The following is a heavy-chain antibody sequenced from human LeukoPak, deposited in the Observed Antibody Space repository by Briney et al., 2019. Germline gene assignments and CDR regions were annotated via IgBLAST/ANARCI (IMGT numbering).Heavy chain of an antibody. CDR2: IYYSGST. CDR1: GGSISSYY. D-gene: IGHD6-19*01. J-gene: IGHJ6*02. V-gene: IGHV4-59*01. Sequence: SETLSLTCTVSGGSISSYYWSWIRQPPGKGLEWIGYIYYSGSTNYNPSLKSRVTISVDTSRNQFSLKLSSVTAADTAVYYCARDSVAGFYYYGMDVWGQGTTVTVSS. CDR3: ARDSVAGFYYYGMDV.